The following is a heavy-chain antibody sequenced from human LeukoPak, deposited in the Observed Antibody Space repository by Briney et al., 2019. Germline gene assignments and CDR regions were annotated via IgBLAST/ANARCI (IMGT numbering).Heavy chain of an antibody. CDR2: ISAYNGNT. D-gene: IGHD6-13*01. CDR1: GYTYTSYG. J-gene: IGHJ4*02. V-gene: IGHV1-18*01. Sequence: ASVKVSCKASGYTYTSYGISWVRQAPGQGLEWMGWISAYNGNTNYAQKLQGRVTMTTDTSTSTAYMELRSLRSEDTAVYYCARTRRAAGIGYWGQGTLVTVSS. CDR3: ARTRRAAGIGY.